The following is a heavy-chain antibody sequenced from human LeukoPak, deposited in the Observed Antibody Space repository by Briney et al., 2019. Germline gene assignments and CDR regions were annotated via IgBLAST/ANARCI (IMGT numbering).Heavy chain of an antibody. CDR1: GYTFTSYD. D-gene: IGHD2-2*01. CDR2: MNPNSGNT. J-gene: IGHJ5*02. V-gene: IGHV1-8*01. Sequence: ASVKVSCKASGYTFTSYDINWVRQATGQGLEWMGWMNPNSGNTGYAQKFQGRVTMTRNTSISTAYMELSSLRSDDTAVYYCARSSEYQLLGYGRRWFDPWGQGTLVTVSS. CDR3: ARSSEYQLLGYGRRWFDP.